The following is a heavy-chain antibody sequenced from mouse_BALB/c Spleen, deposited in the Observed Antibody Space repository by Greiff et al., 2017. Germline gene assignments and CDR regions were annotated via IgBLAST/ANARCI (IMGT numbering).Heavy chain of an antibody. D-gene: IGHD1-1*01. V-gene: IGHV3-2*02. CDR2: ISYSGST. Sequence: VQLQQSGPGLVKPSQSLSLTCTVTGYSITSDYAWNWIRQFPGNKLEWMGYISYSGSTSYNPSLKSRISITRDTSKNQFFLQLNSVTTEDTATYYCATLYYGSSYAMDYWGQGTSVTVSS. J-gene: IGHJ4*01. CDR3: ATLYYGSSYAMDY. CDR1: GYSITSDYA.